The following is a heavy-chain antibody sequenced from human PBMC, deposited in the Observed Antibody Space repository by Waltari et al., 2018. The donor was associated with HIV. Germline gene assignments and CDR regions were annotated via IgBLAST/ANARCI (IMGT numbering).Heavy chain of an antibody. J-gene: IGHJ6*02. CDR3: AREKRLGLDGMDV. CDR2: ISPNTGGT. V-gene: IGHV1-2*02. Sequence: QLQMGQSGTEVKKPGDSVKVSCRASGDTVADSYIHWMRQAPGQGLEWMGGISPNTGGTNYPQNFQGRVTLTRDTSISTVFLELRSLRSDDSAIYYCAREKRLGLDGMDVWGPGTTVIVSS. D-gene: IGHD6-19*01. CDR1: GDTVADSY.